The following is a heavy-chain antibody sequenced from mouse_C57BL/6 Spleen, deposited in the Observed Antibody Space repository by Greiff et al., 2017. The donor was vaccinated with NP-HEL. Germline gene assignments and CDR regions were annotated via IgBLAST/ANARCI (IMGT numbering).Heavy chain of an antibody. Sequence: VQLQQSGPELVKPGASVKISCKASGYAFSSSWMNWVKQRPGKGLEWIGRIYPGDGDTNYNGKFKGKATLTADKSSSTAYMQLSSLTSEDSAVYFCAPYYYGSSYQFAYWGQGTLVTVSA. CDR2: IYPGDGDT. V-gene: IGHV1-82*01. CDR1: GYAFSSSW. CDR3: APYYYGSSYQFAY. J-gene: IGHJ3*01. D-gene: IGHD1-1*01.